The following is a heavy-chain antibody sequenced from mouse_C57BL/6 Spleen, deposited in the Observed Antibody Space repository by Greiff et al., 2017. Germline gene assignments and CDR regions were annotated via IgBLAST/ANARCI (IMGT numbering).Heavy chain of an antibody. Sequence: EVQLQQSGPGLVKPSQSLSLTCSVTGYSITSGYYWNWIRQFPGNKLEWMGYISYDGSNNYNPSLKNRISITRDTSKNQFFLKLNSVTTEDTATYYCANGVVADYWGQGTTLTVSS. CDR1: GYSITSGYY. CDR3: ANGVVADY. D-gene: IGHD1-1*01. J-gene: IGHJ2*01. V-gene: IGHV3-6*01. CDR2: ISYDGSN.